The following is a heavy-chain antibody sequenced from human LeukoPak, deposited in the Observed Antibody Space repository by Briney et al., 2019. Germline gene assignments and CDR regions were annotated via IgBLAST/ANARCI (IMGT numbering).Heavy chain of an antibody. CDR2: IYYSGST. CDR3: ASASSGQEGFDY. J-gene: IGHJ4*02. Sequence: SQTLSLTCTVSGGSISSGDYYWSWIRQPPGKGLEWIGYIYYSGSTYYNPSLKSRVTISVDTSKNQFSLKLSSVTAADTAVYYCASASSGQEGFDYWGQGTLVTVSS. V-gene: IGHV4-30-4*08. CDR1: GGSISSGDYY.